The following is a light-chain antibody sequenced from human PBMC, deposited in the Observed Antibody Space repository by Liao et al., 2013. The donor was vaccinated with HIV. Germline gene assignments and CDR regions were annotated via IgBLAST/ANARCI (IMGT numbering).Light chain of an antibody. Sequence: SYELTQPPSVSVSPGQTASITCSGDKLGDKYVCWYQQKPGQAPVLLIYKDSERPSGIPERFSGSSSGTTVTLTISGVQAEDEADYYCQSADSTGTYWVFGGGTDLTVL. V-gene: IGLV3-25*03. CDR1: KLGDKY. CDR3: QSADSTGTYWV. CDR2: KDS. J-gene: IGLJ3*02.